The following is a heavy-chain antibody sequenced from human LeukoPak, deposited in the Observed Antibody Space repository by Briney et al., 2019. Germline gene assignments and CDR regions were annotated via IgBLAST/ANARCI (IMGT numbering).Heavy chain of an antibody. CDR3: ARHTLLLLRGSYTHYFDY. D-gene: IGHD1-26*01. J-gene: IGHJ4*02. CDR2: IYTSGST. V-gene: IGHV4-4*07. CDR1: GGSISSYY. Sequence: SETLSLTCTVSGGSISSYYWSWIRQPAGKGLEWIGRIYTSGSTNYNPSLKSRVTISVDTSKNQFSLKLSSVTAADTAVYYCARHTLLLLRGSYTHYFDYWGQGTLVTVSS.